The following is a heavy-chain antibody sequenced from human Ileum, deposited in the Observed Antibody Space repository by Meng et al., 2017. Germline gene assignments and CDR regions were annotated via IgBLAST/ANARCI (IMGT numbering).Heavy chain of an antibody. CDR2: INRDGTST. Sequence: EAQLVESGAALVQPGGFLRPPCAASGITFSNYWMHWVRQVPGKGLVWVSRINRDGTSTSYADSLEGRFSISRDNAKNTLYLQMNNLRPEDTAVYYCSRDLSSEWELVGWGQGTLVTVSS. V-gene: IGHV3-74*01. D-gene: IGHD1-26*01. J-gene: IGHJ4*02. CDR3: SRDLSSEWELVG. CDR1: GITFSNYW.